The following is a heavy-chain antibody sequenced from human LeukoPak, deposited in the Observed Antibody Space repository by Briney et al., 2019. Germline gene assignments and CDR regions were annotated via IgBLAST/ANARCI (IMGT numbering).Heavy chain of an antibody. CDR3: ARDKTDIVVVPAAIRGNWFDP. Sequence: GGSLRLSCAASGFTFSSYWMHWVRQAPGKGLEWVAVISYDGSNKYYADSVKGRFTISRDNSKNTLYLQMNSLRAEDTAVYYCARDKTDIVVVPAAIRGNWFDPWGQGTLVTVSS. CDR1: GFTFSSYW. D-gene: IGHD2-2*02. CDR2: ISYDGSNK. J-gene: IGHJ5*02. V-gene: IGHV3-30-3*01.